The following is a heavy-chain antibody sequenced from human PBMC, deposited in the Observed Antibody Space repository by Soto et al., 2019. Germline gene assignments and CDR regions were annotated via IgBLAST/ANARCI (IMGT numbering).Heavy chain of an antibody. CDR1: GGSISSYY. V-gene: IGHV4-59*01. D-gene: IGHD3-9*01. CDR3: ARTYYDILTGYYNLDY. Sequence: SETLSLTCTVSGGSISSYYWSWIRQPPGKGLEWIGYIYYSGSTNYNPSLKSRVTISVDTSKNQFSLKLSSVTAADTALYYCARTYYDILTGYYNLDYWGQGTLVTVSS. CDR2: IYYSGST. J-gene: IGHJ4*02.